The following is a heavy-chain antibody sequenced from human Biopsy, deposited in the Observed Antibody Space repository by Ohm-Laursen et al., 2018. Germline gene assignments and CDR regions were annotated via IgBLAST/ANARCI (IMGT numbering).Heavy chain of an antibody. CDR3: ARDASMGATYYFHH. CDR1: GFTFGSYS. D-gene: IGHD1-26*01. V-gene: IGHV3-23*01. J-gene: IGHJ4*02. Sequence: SLRLSCAASGFTFGSYSMTWVRQAPGKGLEWVSTISRGSDIIYYADSVKGRFTVSRDNSKETAYLQMNSLRGEDTAVYYCARDASMGATYYFHHWGQGTLVTVSS. CDR2: ISRGSDII.